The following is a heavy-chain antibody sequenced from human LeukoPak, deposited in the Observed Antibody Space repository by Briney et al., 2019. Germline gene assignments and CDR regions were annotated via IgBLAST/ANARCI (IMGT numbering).Heavy chain of an antibody. CDR1: GYTFTDYY. J-gene: IGHJ4*02. CDR3: ARDQTQIWFGEGLWYFDY. V-gene: IGHV1-2*02. Sequence: ASVKVSCKASGYTFTDYYMHWVRQAPGQGLEWMGWINPNSGGTNYAQKFQGRVTMTTDTSTRTAYMELRSLRSDDTAVYFCARDQTQIWFGEGLWYFDYWGQGTLVTVSS. D-gene: IGHD3-10*01. CDR2: INPNSGGT.